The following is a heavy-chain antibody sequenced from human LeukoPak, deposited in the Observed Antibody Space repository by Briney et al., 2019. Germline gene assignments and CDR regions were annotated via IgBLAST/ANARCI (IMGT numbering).Heavy chain of an antibody. D-gene: IGHD1-26*01. CDR3: ARDRTVGVTPYFDY. J-gene: IGHJ4*02. V-gene: IGHV3-11*04. CDR2: ISSSDSTI. Sequence: GGSLRLSCAASGFTFSDYYMSWIRQAPGKGLEWVSYISSSDSTIYYADSVKGRFTISRDNAKNSLFLQMNSLRADDTAVYYCARDRTVGVTPYFDYWGQGTLVTVSS. CDR1: GFTFSDYY.